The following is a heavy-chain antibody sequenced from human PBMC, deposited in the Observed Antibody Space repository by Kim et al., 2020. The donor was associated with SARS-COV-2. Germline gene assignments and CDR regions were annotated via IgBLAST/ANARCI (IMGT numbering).Heavy chain of an antibody. V-gene: IGHV3-30*04. CDR1: GFTFSSHA. CDR2: ISYDGSSK. CDR3: ARVSQSGWASGYFDY. D-gene: IGHD6-19*01. Sequence: GGSLRLSCAASGFTFSSHAMHWLRQSLGKGLEWVAVISYDGSSKNYADSVKGRFTVSRDNSKNTLYLQMNSLRTQDTAVYHCARVSQSGWASGYFDYWAREPRSPSPQ. J-gene: IGHJ4*02.